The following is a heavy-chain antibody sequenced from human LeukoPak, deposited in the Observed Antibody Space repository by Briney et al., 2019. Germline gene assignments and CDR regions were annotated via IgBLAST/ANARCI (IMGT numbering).Heavy chain of an antibody. CDR2: ISAYNGNT. V-gene: IGHV1-18*01. J-gene: IGHJ3*01. CDR1: GFIFTSYG. Sequence: GASVKVSCKASGFIFTSYGTSWVRQAPGQGLEWMGWISAYNGNTEYEQRFQGRVTVTTDTSTNTAYMDLRSLRSDDTAVYYCTRAGDALDFWGQGTMVTVSS. CDR3: TRAGDALDF.